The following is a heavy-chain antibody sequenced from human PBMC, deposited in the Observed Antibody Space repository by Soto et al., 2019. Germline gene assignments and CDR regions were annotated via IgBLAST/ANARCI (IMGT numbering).Heavy chain of an antibody. J-gene: IGHJ6*02. CDR3: TTVYYDILTGYPKSSYYYYGMDV. D-gene: IGHD3-9*01. CDR1: GFPFSNAW. V-gene: IGHV3-15*07. CDR2: IKSKTDGGTT. Sequence: GGSLRLSCAASGFPFSNAWMNWVRQAPGKGLEWVGRIKSKTDGGTTDYAAPVKGRFTISGDDSKNTLYLQMNSLKTEDTAVYYCTTVYYDILTGYPKSSYYYYGMDVWGQGTTVTVSS.